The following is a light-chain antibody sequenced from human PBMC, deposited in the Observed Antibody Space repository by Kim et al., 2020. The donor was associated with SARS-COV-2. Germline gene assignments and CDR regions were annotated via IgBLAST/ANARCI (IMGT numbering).Light chain of an antibody. Sequence: DIQMTQSPSSLSASVGDRVTITCRASQSISSWLGWYQHKPGKAPKCLIYAASSLQSEVPSRFSGSGSGTDFTLTISSLLPEDFPTFYCQEYDTYPLTVGPATRVDI. CDR3: QEYDTYPLT. CDR2: AAS. V-gene: IGKV1D-16*01. J-gene: IGKJ3*01. CDR1: QSISSW.